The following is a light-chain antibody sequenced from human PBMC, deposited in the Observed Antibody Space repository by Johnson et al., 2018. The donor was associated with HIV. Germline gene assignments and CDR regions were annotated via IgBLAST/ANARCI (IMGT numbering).Light chain of an antibody. CDR2: ENN. V-gene: IGLV1-51*02. CDR3: AAWDDSLYGPV. Sequence: QSVLTQPPSVSAAPGQKVTISCSGSSSNIGNNYVSWYQQLPGTAPKLLIYENNKRPSGIPDRISGSKSGTSASLAISGLQAEDEADYFCAAWDDSLYGPVFGTGTKVTVL. J-gene: IGLJ1*01. CDR1: SSNIGNNY.